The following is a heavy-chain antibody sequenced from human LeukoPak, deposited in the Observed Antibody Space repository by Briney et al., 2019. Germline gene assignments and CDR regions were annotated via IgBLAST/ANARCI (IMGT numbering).Heavy chain of an antibody. Sequence: GGSLRLSCAASGFTFSSYGMSWVRQAPGKGLEWVSAISGSGGSTYYADSVKGRFTISRDNSKNTLYLQMNSLRAEDTAVYYCAKDPTGRSAFDIWGQGTMVTVSS. V-gene: IGHV3-23*01. CDR1: GFTFSSYG. D-gene: IGHD7-27*01. CDR2: ISGSGGST. J-gene: IGHJ3*02. CDR3: AKDPTGRSAFDI.